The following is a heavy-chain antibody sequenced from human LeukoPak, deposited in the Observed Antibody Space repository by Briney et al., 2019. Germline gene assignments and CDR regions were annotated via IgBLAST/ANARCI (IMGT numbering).Heavy chain of an antibody. V-gene: IGHV3-11*01. J-gene: IGHJ4*01. Sequence: GGSLRLSCVVSGFGFSDSYMTWIRQTPGKGLEWLAYISGSGRDMYYADSVKGRFTISRDNAKNSLYLQMNSLRPDDTALYYCSTDPRLLIYWGHGTLVTVSS. CDR3: STDPRLLIY. CDR2: ISGSGRDM. CDR1: GFGFSDSY. D-gene: IGHD2-8*01.